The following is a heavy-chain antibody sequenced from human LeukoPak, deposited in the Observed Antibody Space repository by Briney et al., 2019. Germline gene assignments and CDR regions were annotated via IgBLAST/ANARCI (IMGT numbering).Heavy chain of an antibody. CDR3: ARISHEDYYFDY. CDR1: GGSISSYY. CDR2: IYYSGST. Sequence: SETLSLTCTVSGGSISSYYWSWIRQPPGKGLEWIGYIYYSGSTNYNPSLKSRVTISVDTSKNQFSLKLSSVTAADTAVYYCARISHEDYYFDYWGQGTLVTVSS. V-gene: IGHV4-59*01. J-gene: IGHJ4*02.